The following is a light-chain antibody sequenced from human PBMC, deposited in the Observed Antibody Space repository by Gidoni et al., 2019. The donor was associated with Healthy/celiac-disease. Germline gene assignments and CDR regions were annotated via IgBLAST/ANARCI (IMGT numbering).Light chain of an antibody. J-gene: IGKJ1*01. V-gene: IGKV4-1*01. CDR2: WAS. CDR3: QQYYSTPWT. Sequence: DIVMTITTDSLNVSLGERVTLHYKSSQTVLYSSNNKIYLAWYQQKPGKPPKLLIYWASTRESGVPERFSGSGSGTDFTLTISSLQAEDVAVYYCQQYYSTPWTFXXXTKVEIK. CDR1: QTVLYSSNNKIY.